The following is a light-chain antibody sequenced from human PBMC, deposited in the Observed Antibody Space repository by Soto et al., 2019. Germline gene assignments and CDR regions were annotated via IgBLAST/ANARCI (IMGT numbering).Light chain of an antibody. CDR1: SSDVGGYNY. Sequence: QSVLTQPASVSGSPGQSITISCTGTSSDVGGYNYVSWYQQQPGKAPKFMIYDVSNRPSGVPDRFSGSKSGTSASLAITGLQAEDEADYYCQSYDSSLSGSRVFGTGTKVTVL. CDR3: QSYDSSLSGSRV. J-gene: IGLJ1*01. CDR2: DVS. V-gene: IGLV2-14*01.